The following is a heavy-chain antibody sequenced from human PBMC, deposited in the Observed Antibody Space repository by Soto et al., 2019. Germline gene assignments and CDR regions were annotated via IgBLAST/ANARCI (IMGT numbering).Heavy chain of an antibody. CDR2: INPSGGST. CDR3: AGAGIEGSSSSTLDY. CDR1: GYTFTSYY. D-gene: IGHD6-6*01. V-gene: IGHV1-46*01. J-gene: IGHJ4*02. Sequence: QVQLVQSGAEVKKPGASVKVSCKASGYTFTSYYMHWVRQAPGQGLEWMGIINPSGGSTSYAQKFQGRVTMTRNKSTSRVSMELSSLRSEDTAVYYCAGAGIEGSSSSTLDYWGQGTLVTVSS.